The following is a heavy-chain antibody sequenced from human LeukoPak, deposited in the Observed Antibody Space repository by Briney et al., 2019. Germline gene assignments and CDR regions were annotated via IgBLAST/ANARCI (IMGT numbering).Heavy chain of an antibody. CDR1: GFTFNSYA. D-gene: IGHD6-13*01. CDR3: AKGTGIAAAGPDLAWDY. J-gene: IGHJ4*02. Sequence: PGGSLRLSCAASGFTFNSYAMSWVRQAPGKGLEWVSAISGSGGSTYYADSVKGRFTISRDNSKNTLYLQMNSLRAEDTAVYYCAKGTGIAAAGPDLAWDYWGQGTLVTVSS. CDR2: ISGSGGST. V-gene: IGHV3-23*01.